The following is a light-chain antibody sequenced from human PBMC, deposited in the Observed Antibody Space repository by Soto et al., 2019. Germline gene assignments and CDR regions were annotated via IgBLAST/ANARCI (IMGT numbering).Light chain of an antibody. CDR1: SSDVGGYNY. CDR2: DVS. J-gene: IGLJ1*01. V-gene: IGLV2-14*01. Sequence: QSVLTHPASVSGSPGQSITISCTGTSSDVGGYNYVSWYQQHPGKAPKLMIYDVSNRPSGVSNRFSGSKSGNTASLTISGLQAEDEADYYCSSYTSSSTYVFGTGTEVTVL. CDR3: SSYTSSSTYV.